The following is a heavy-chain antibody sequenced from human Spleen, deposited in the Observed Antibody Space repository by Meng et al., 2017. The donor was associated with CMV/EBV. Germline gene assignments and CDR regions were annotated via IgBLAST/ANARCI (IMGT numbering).Heavy chain of an antibody. V-gene: IGHV4-39*07. D-gene: IGHD3-10*01. CDR2: VYKSEGT. J-gene: IGHJ4*02. CDR1: GGSINSNVYY. CDR3: SAERAGTIVDY. Sequence: SETLSLTCTVSGGSINSNVYYWGWIRQTPGKGLEWIGSVYKSEGTYYNPALERRVTISIDTSKNQFSLTLDSVTAADTAIYYCSAERAGTIVDYWGPGTLVTVSS.